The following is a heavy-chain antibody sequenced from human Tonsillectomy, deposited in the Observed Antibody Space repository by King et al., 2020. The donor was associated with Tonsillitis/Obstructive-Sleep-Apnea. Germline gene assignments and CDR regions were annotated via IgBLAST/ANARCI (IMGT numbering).Heavy chain of an antibody. J-gene: IGHJ6*03. Sequence: VQLVESGAEVKKPGASVKVSCKASGYTFTNYFMHWVRQAPGQGPEWMGIINPSGGSTNYAQTFQGRVTMTRDTSTSTVYMELSSLRSDDTALYYCARHAPLDTPASPLGDFYIDVWGKGTTVTVSS. V-gene: IGHV1-46*01. D-gene: IGHD6-6*01. CDR2: INPSGGST. CDR3: ARHAPLDTPASPLGDFYIDV. CDR1: GYTFTNYF.